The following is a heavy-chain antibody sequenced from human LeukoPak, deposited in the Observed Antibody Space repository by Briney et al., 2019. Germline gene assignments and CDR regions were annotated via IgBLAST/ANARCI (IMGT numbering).Heavy chain of an antibody. V-gene: IGHV1-69*06. D-gene: IGHD3-10*01. CDR1: GGTFSSYA. CDR2: IIPIFGTA. Sequence: GASVKVSCKASGGTFSSYAISWVRQAPGQGLEWMGGIIPIFGTANYAQKFQGRVTITADKSTSTAYMELSSLRSEDTAVYYCARGEPLWFGEFLPEYYFDYWGQGIMVTVSS. J-gene: IGHJ4*02. CDR3: ARGEPLWFGEFLPEYYFDY.